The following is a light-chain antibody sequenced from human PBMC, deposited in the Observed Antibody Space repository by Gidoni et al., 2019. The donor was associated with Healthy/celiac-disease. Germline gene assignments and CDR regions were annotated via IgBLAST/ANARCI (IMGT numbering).Light chain of an antibody. V-gene: IGLV2-14*01. J-gene: IGLJ3*02. CDR3: SSYTSSSTRV. CDR1: SSDVGGYNH. Sequence: QSALTQPASVSVSPGQSFTISCTGTSSDVGGYNHVSWYQQHAGKAPKLMIYEVSNRPPGVPDRFSGSKSGNTASLTISGLQAEDEADYYCSSYTSSSTRVFGGGTKLTVL. CDR2: EVS.